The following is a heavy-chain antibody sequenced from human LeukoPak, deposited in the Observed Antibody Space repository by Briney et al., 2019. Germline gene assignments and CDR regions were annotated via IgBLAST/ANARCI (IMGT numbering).Heavy chain of an antibody. CDR2: IDYDSSHI. V-gene: IGHV3-21*01. CDR1: GFTFSTSA. J-gene: IGHJ4*02. CDR3: TRDPLRYLRVGHYDY. D-gene: IGHD3-9*01. Sequence: GGSLRLSCAASGFTFSTSAMNWVRQVPGKGLEWVSSIDYDSSHIYYAASVRGRFTISRDNARDSVYLQMDSLRVEDAAVYYCTRDPLRYLRVGHYDYWGQGTLVAVSS.